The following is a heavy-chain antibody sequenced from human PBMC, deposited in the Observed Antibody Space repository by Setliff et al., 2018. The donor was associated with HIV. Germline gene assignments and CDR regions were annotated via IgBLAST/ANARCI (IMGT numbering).Heavy chain of an antibody. CDR1: DFTFSSYG. CDR2: IRYDGSYK. D-gene: IGHD6-6*01. Sequence: GGSLRLSCAASDFTFSSYGMHWVRQAPGKGLEWVAFIRYDGSYKFYADSVKGRFTISRDNSKNTLYLQMNSLRAEDTAVYYCAKDRSDLAANLDYYYYFGFDVWGQGTTVTV. CDR3: AKDRSDLAANLDYYYYFGFDV. J-gene: IGHJ6*02. V-gene: IGHV3-30*02.